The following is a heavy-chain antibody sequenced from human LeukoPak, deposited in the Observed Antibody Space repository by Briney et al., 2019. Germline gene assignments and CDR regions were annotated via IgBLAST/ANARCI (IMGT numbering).Heavy chain of an antibody. CDR1: GFIFSSYW. V-gene: IGHV3-74*01. J-gene: IGHJ4*02. CDR3: ARTGLSSSGYYSFDY. Sequence: GGSLRLSCAASGFIFSSYWMHWVRQAPGKGLVWVSRINSDGSNTNYADSVKGRFTISRDNAKNTLYLQMNSLRAEDTAVYYCARTGLSSSGYYSFDYWGQGTLVPVSS. CDR2: INSDGSNT. D-gene: IGHD3-22*01.